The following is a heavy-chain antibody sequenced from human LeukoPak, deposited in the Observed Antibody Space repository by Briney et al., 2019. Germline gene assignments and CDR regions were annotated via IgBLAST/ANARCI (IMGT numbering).Heavy chain of an antibody. D-gene: IGHD6-19*01. CDR3: ARDGVAVGDY. CDR1: GFTFSSYG. Sequence: PGGSLRLSCAASGFTFSSYGMSWVRQASGKGLEWVSAISGSGGSTYYADSVKGRFTISRDNSKNTLYLQMNSLRAEDTAVYYCARDGVAVGDYWGQGTLVTVSS. CDR2: ISGSGGST. J-gene: IGHJ4*02. V-gene: IGHV3-23*01.